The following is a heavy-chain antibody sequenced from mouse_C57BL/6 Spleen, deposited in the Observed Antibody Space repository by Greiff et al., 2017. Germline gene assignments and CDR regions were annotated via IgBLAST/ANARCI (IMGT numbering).Heavy chain of an antibody. V-gene: IGHV1-18*01. CDR3: ARPSSYDYDGGYAMDY. D-gene: IGHD2-4*01. CDR2: INPNNGGT. Sequence: EVQLQQSGPELVKPGASVKIPCKASGYTFPDYNMDWVKQSHGKSLEWIGDINPNNGGTTYNQKFKGKATLTVDKSSSTAYMELRSLTSEDTAVYYCARPSSYDYDGGYAMDYWGQGTSVTVSS. CDR1: GYTFPDYN. J-gene: IGHJ4*01.